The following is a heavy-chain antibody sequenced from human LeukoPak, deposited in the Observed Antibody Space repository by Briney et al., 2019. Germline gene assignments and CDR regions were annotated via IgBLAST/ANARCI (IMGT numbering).Heavy chain of an antibody. CDR1: GFTFSSCS. Sequence: GGSLRLSCAASGFTFSSCSMNWVRQAPGKGLEWVSSISSSSSYIYYAESVKGRFTISRDNAKNSLYLQMNSLRDEDTAVYYCVRDKLLWFGELSPNRFDPWGQGTLVTVSS. D-gene: IGHD3-10*01. V-gene: IGHV3-21*01. CDR2: ISSSSSYI. CDR3: VRDKLLWFGELSPNRFDP. J-gene: IGHJ5*02.